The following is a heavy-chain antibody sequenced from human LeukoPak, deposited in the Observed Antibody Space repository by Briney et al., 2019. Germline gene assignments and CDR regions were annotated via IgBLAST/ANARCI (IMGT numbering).Heavy chain of an antibody. D-gene: IGHD5-12*01. CDR2: ISSSSSTI. CDR3: ASLLRFRRTDAFDI. J-gene: IGHJ3*02. Sequence: GGSLRLPCAASGFTFSSYSMNWVRQAPGKGLEWVSYISSSSSTIYYADSVKGRFTISRDNAKNSLYLQMNSLRAEDTAVYYCASLLRFRRTDAFDIWGQGTMVTVSS. CDR1: GFTFSSYS. V-gene: IGHV3-48*01.